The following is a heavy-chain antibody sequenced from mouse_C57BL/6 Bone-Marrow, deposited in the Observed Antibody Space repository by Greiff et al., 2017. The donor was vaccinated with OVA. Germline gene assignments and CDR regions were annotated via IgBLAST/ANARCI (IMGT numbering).Heavy chain of an antibody. V-gene: IGHV2-2*01. D-gene: IGHD1-1*01. J-gene: IGHJ1*03. CDR1: GFSLTSYG. CDR2: IWSGGST. CDR3: ARKGYYCSLDV. Sequence: VKVVESGPGLVQPSQSLSITCTVSGFSLTSYGVHWVRQSPGKGLEWLGVIWSGGSTDYNAAFISRLSISKDNSKSQVFFKMNSLQADDTAIYHCARKGYYCSLDVWGTGTTVTVSS.